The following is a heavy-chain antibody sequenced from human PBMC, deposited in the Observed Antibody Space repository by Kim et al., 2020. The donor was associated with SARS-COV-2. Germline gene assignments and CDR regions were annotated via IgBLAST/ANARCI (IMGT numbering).Heavy chain of an antibody. CDR1: GFTFSEHF. CDR3: ARVNYYNSNGYSLDALDV. CDR2: SRNKAKSYST. Sequence: GGSLRLSCAASGFTFSEHFMDWVRQAPGKGLDWVGRSRNKAKSYSTEYAASVKGRFTVSRDDSKNSLYLQMNSLKTEDTAVYYCARVNYYNSNGYSLDALDVWGQGTMVTVSS. V-gene: IGHV3-72*01. D-gene: IGHD3-22*01. J-gene: IGHJ3*01.